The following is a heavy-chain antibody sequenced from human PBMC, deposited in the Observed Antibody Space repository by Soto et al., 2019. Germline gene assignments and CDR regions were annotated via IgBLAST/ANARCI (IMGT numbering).Heavy chain of an antibody. D-gene: IGHD3-9*01. CDR2: ISGSGGST. Sequence: GGSLRLSCSASGVTVSSYAMSWVRPAPGKGLEWVSAISGSGGSTYYADSVKGRFTISRDNSKNTLYLQMNSLRAEDTAVYYCAKDFPTPYYDILTGLEYWGQGTLVTVSS. CDR1: GVTVSSYA. J-gene: IGHJ4*02. V-gene: IGHV3-23*01. CDR3: AKDFPTPYYDILTGLEY.